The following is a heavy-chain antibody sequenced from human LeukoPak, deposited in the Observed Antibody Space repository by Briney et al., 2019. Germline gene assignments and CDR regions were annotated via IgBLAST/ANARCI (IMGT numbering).Heavy chain of an antibody. J-gene: IGHJ5*02. V-gene: IGHV4-59*01. CDR2: IFYSGST. CDR3: AREAVGFDP. Sequence: SETLSLTCTVSGGSISSYYWSWLRQPPGKGLEWIGYIFYSGSTSYNPSLKSRVTISVDTSKNQFSLKLSSVTAADTAVYYCAREAVGFDPWGQGTLVTVSS. CDR1: GGSISSYY.